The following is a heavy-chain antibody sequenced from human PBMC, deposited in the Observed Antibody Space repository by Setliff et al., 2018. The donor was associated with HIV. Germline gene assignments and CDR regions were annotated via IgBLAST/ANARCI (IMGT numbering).Heavy chain of an antibody. CDR2: IFPSGNT. CDR3: ARDQDLGY. J-gene: IGHJ4*02. Sequence: SETLSLTCAVSGGSFSNSNWWNWVRQPAGKGLEWIGEIFPSGNTNSNPSLKSRLNISVDSSKNQFSLNLTSLTAADTAVYYCARDQDLGYWGQGTLVTVSS. D-gene: IGHD3-16*01. CDR1: GGSFSNSNW. V-gene: IGHV4-4*02.